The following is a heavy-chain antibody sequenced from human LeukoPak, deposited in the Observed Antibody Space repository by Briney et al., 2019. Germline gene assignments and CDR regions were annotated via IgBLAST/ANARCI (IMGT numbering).Heavy chain of an antibody. J-gene: IGHJ3*02. CDR2: ISSGSTYM. CDR1: GFPIGNFG. Sequence: GGSWGLSFAASGFPIGNFGVSGVGQAPGKGLEWVSSISSGSTYMYYADSVKGRFTISRDNAQNSMYLQMNSLRAEDTAVYYCGRVGGRSKAAKGDAFDIWGQGTMVTVSS. D-gene: IGHD6-6*01. CDR3: GRVGGRSKAAKGDAFDI. V-gene: IGHV3-21*01.